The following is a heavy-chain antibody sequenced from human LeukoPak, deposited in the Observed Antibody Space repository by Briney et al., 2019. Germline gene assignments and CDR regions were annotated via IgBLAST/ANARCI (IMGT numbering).Heavy chain of an antibody. CDR1: GISSDDYG. CDR2: INWDGGAT. CDR3: ARDLSSTWYSLAY. D-gene: IGHD2-2*01. Sequence: GGSLRLSCEASGISSDDYGMSWVRQAPGKGLEWVSGINWDGGATSYADSVKGRFTTSRGNANNFLYLQMNSLRAEDTAFYYCARDLSSTWYSLAYWGQGTLVTVSS. J-gene: IGHJ4*02. V-gene: IGHV3-20*04.